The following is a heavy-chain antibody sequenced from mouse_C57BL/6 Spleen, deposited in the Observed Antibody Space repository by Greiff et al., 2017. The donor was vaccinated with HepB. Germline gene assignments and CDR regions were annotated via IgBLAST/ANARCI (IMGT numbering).Heavy chain of an antibody. J-gene: IGHJ4*01. CDR3: ARRSNPYAMDY. CDR1: GFTFSDYG. CDR2: ISNLAYSI. Sequence: DVMLVESGGGLVQPGGSLKLSCAASGFTFSDYGMAWVRQAPRKGPEWVAFISNLAYSIYYADTVTGRFTISRENAKNTLYLEMSSLRSEDTAMYYCARRSNPYAMDYWGQGTSVTVSS. V-gene: IGHV5-15*01. D-gene: IGHD2-5*01.